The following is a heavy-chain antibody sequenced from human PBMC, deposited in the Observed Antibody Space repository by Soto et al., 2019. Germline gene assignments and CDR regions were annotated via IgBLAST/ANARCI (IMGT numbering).Heavy chain of an antibody. J-gene: IGHJ6*02. CDR2: IWYDGSNK. CDR1: GFTFSSYG. V-gene: IGHV3-33*01. CDR3: ARAPSGTDYYYGMDV. Sequence: QVQLVDSGGGVVQPGRSLRLSCAASGFTFSSYGMHWVRQAPGKGLEWVAVIWYDGSNKYYADSVKGRFTISRDNSKNTLYLQMNSLRAEDTAVYYCARAPSGTDYYYGMDVWGQGTTVTVSS. D-gene: IGHD1-1*01.